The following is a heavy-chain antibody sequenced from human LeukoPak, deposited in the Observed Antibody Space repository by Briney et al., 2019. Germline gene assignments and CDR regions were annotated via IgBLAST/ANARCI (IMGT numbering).Heavy chain of an antibody. Sequence: SETLSLTCTVSGSSISSYYWSWIRQPPGKGLEWIGYIYYSGSTNYNPSLKSRVTISVDTSKNQFSLKLSSVTAADTAVYYCARQERLGELSLPFDYWGQGTLVTVSS. V-gene: IGHV4-59*08. CDR3: ARQERLGELSLPFDY. CDR2: IYYSGST. CDR1: GSSISSYY. J-gene: IGHJ4*02. D-gene: IGHD3-16*02.